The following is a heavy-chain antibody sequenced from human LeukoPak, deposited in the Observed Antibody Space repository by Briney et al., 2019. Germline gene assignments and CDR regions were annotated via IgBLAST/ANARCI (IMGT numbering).Heavy chain of an antibody. CDR3: ATLPSFDY. D-gene: IGHD2-15*01. CDR1: GFTFSSDS. J-gene: IGHJ4*02. Sequence: GGSLRLSCAASGFTFSSDSMNWVRQAPGKGLEWVSSISSSDSYIYYANSGKGRFTISRDNAKNSLYLQMNSLRGEDTAVYYCATLPSFDYWGQGTLVTVSS. CDR2: ISSSDSYI. V-gene: IGHV3-21*01.